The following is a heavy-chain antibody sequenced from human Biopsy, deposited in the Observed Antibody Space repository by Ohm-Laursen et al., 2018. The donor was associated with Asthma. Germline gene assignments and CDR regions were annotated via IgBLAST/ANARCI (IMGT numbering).Heavy chain of an antibody. Sequence: SLRLSCAASGFNFKTYGMHWARQAPGKGLEWVAVISYDGSNKYYADSVKGRFTISRDNSKNTLYLQMNSLRAEDTAVYYCASQSSGPDFWSGYYYFDYWGQGTLVTVSS. J-gene: IGHJ4*02. CDR3: ASQSSGPDFWSGYYYFDY. D-gene: IGHD3-3*01. CDR2: ISYDGSNK. CDR1: GFNFKTYG. V-gene: IGHV3-30*03.